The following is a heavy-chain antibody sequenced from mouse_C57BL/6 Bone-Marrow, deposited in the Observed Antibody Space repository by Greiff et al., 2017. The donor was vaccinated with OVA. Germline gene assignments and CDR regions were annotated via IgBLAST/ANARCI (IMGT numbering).Heavy chain of an antibody. D-gene: IGHD2-3*01. V-gene: IGHV2-5*01. CDR3: AKKIYDGYLHWYFDV. Sequence: QVQLQQSGPGLVQPSQSLSITCTVSGFSLTSYGVHWVRQSPGKGLEWLGVIWRGGSTDYNAAFMSRLSITKDNSKSQVFFKMNSLQADDTAIYYCAKKIYDGYLHWYFDVWGTGTTVTVSS. CDR1: GFSLTSYG. CDR2: IWRGGST. J-gene: IGHJ1*03.